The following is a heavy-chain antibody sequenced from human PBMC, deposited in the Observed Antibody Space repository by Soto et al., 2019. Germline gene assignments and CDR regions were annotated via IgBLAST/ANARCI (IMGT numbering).Heavy chain of an antibody. V-gene: IGHV4-34*01. CDR2: INHSGTI. J-gene: IGHJ6*02. CDR1: GGSFSGYY. Sequence: PSETLSLTCAVYGGSFSGYYWTWIRQPPGKGLEWIGEINHSGTINFNPSLKSRLTISLDTSKKHFSLKLSSVTDADTAAYYCARADRTLVTSYSLDVWRQRTTVTVSS. D-gene: IGHD2-21*02. CDR3: ARADRTLVTSYSLDV.